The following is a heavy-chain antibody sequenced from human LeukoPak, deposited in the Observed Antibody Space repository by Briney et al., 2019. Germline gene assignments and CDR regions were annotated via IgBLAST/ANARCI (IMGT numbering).Heavy chain of an antibody. Sequence: GESLKISCKGSGYSFTSYWIGWVRQMPGKGLEWMGIIYPGDSDTRYSPSFQGQVTISADKSICTAYLQWSSLKASDTAMYYCARGGRRRYSYGYGGVPFDYWGQGTLVTVSS. CDR3: ARGGRRRYSYGYGGVPFDY. V-gene: IGHV5-51*01. CDR1: GYSFTSYW. D-gene: IGHD5-18*01. CDR2: IYPGDSDT. J-gene: IGHJ4*02.